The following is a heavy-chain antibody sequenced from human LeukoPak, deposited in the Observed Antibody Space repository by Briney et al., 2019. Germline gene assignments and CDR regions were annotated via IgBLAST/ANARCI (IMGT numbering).Heavy chain of an antibody. CDR1: GFTFGTYV. J-gene: IGHJ4*02. Sequence: GGSLRLSCEAAGFTFGTYVMGWVRQASGKGLEWVAGITGNSDHTHHADSVKGRFTVSRDNSKNTLFLQMDSLRAEDTAVYYCGGFNTGWYDYWGQGTLVTVSS. V-gene: IGHV3-23*01. CDR2: ITGNSDHT. CDR3: GGFNTGWYDY. D-gene: IGHD6-19*01.